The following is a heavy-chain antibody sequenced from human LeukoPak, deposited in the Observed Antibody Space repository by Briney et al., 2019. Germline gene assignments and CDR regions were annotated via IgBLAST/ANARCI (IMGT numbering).Heavy chain of an antibody. CDR2: ISGRGGRT. D-gene: IGHD2-8*01. J-gene: IGHJ4*02. V-gene: IGHV3-23*01. CDR1: GFTFSSYG. Sequence: PGGSLRLSCAASGFTFSSYGMSWVRQAPGKGLEWVSVISGRGGRTHYADSVKGRFTSSRDNYKNTLYLQMNSLRAEDTAIYYCAKGSLSLMGVFDYWGQGTLVTVSS. CDR3: AKGSLSLMGVFDY.